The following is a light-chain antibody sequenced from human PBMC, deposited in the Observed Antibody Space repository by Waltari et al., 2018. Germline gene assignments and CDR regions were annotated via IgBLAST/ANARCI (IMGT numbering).Light chain of an antibody. J-gene: IGKJ1*01. V-gene: IGKV3-20*01. CDR3: QKYGTLPAT. CDR1: ESVSRW. CDR2: GAS. Sequence: EIVLTQSPGTLSLSPGERATLSCRASESVSRWLAWYQQKPGQPPRLLIYGASSRATGSPDGFSGSGSGTDFSLTISRLEPEDSAVYYCQKYGTLPATFGQGTKVEVK.